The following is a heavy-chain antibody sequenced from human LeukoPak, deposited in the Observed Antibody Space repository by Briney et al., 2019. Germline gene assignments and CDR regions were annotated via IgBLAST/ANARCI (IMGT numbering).Heavy chain of an antibody. J-gene: IGHJ6*02. CDR2: ISPYNGKT. Sequence: ASVTVSCKASGYIFSNFFSSYGITWVRQAPGQGLEWMGWISPYNGKTKFAQKFQGIVTMTTETSTSTAYMELSRLRSDDTAVYYCARELVVPAAFYYYYGMDVWGQGTTVTVSS. CDR1: GYIFSNFFSSYG. CDR3: ARELVVPAAFYYYYGMDV. V-gene: IGHV1-18*01. D-gene: IGHD2-2*01.